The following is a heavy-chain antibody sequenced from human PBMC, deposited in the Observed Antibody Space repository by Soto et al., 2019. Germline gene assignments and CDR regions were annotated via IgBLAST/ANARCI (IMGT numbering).Heavy chain of an antibody. CDR2: IIPIFGTA. CDR3: ARVNNWNDVAFDI. Sequence: SVKVSCKASGGTFSSYAISWVRQAPGQGLEWMGGIIPIFGTANYAQKFQGRVTITADESTSTAYMELSSLRSEDTAVYYCARVNNWNDVAFDIWGQGTMVTVSS. V-gene: IGHV1-69*13. J-gene: IGHJ3*02. D-gene: IGHD1-20*01. CDR1: GGTFSSYA.